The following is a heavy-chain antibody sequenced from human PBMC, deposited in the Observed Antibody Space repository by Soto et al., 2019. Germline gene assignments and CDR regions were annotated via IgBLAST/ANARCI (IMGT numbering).Heavy chain of an antibody. V-gene: IGHV3-33*01. J-gene: IGHJ6*02. CDR3: ARDTARAMVRIYYGMDV. CDR1: GFTFSSYG. CDR2: IWYDGSNK. Sequence: GGSLRLSCAAPGFTFSSYGMHWVRQAPGKGLEWVAVIWYDGSNKYYADSVKGRFTISRDNSKNTLYLQMNSLRAEDTAVYYCARDTARAMVRIYYGMDVWGQGTRVTVPS. D-gene: IGHD3-10*01.